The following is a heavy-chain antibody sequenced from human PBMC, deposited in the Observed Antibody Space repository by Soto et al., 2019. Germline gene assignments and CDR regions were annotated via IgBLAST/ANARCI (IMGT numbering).Heavy chain of an antibody. Sequence: SATQSLTCTVSGGSISSGGYYWSWIRQHPGKGLAWIGYIYYSGSTYYNPSLKSRVTISVDTSKNQFSLKLSSVTAADTAVYYCASSSLGYCTNGVCYAFDYWGQGTLVTVSS. J-gene: IGHJ4*02. V-gene: IGHV4-31*03. CDR2: IYYSGST. CDR3: ASSSLGYCTNGVCYAFDY. D-gene: IGHD2-8*01. CDR1: GGSISSGGYY.